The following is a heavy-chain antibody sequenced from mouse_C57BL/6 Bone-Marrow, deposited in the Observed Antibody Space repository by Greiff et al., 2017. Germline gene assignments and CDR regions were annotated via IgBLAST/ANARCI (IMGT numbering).Heavy chain of an antibody. Sequence: VQLQQPGAELVKPGASVKLSCKASGYTFTNYWMHWVKQRPGQGLEWIGMMHPNGGSPDYNEKFKSEATLSVDKSSSTAYMELSSLTSEDSAVYYCARSYDYDYYTMDYWGQGTSVTVSS. CDR1: GYTFTNYW. CDR3: ARSYDYDYYTMDY. CDR2: MHPNGGSP. V-gene: IGHV1-64*01. J-gene: IGHJ4*01. D-gene: IGHD2-4*01.